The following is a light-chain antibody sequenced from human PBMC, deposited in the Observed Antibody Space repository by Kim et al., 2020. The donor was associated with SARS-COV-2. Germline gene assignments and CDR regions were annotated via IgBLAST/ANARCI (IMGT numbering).Light chain of an antibody. CDR3: QQYYSTPFT. CDR1: QSMLYSSDKNNY. J-gene: IGKJ4*01. V-gene: IGKV4-1*01. CDR2: WAS. Sequence: ATINCKSSQSMLYSSDKNNYLIWYQLKPGQPPKLLIYWASTRASGVPDRFSGSGSGTDFTLTINGLQAEDVAVYYCQQYYSTPFTFGGGTKVDIK.